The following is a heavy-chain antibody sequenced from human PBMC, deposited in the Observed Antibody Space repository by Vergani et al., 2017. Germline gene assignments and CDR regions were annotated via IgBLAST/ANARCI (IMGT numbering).Heavy chain of an antibody. CDR3: AREGSLDYDYVWGSYRHLNWLDV. D-gene: IGHD3-16*02. V-gene: IGHV1-69*04. CDR2: IIPILGIA. J-gene: IGHJ6*02. Sequence: QVQLVQSGAEVKKPGASVKVSCKVSGYTLTELSMHWVRQAPGQGLEWMGRIIPILGIANYAQKFQGRVTITADKSTSTAYMELSSLRSEDTAVYYCAREGSLDYDYVWGSYRHLNWLDVWGQGTTVTVSS. CDR1: GYTLTELS.